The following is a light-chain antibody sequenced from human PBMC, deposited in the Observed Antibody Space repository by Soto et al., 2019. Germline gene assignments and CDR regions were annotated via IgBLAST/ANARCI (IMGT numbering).Light chain of an antibody. CDR1: QSVSSN. CDR2: GAS. V-gene: IGKV3-15*01. J-gene: IGKJ2*01. Sequence: EIVMTQSPATLSVSPGERATLSCRASQSVSSNLAWYQQKPGQAPRLLIYGASTRATGIPARFSGSGSGTEFTLTISSLQSEDFAVYYCQQYSTWPRTFGQGTKLEIK. CDR3: QQYSTWPRT.